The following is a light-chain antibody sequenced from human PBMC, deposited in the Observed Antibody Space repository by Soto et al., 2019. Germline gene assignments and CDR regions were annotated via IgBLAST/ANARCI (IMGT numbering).Light chain of an antibody. J-gene: IGKJ5*01. Sequence: EIVMTQSPATLSVSPGERATLSCRASQSVSSNLAWYQQKPGQAPRLLIYGASVRATGVPARFSGSGSGTEFTLTINSLQSEDSAVYYCQQHNQWPITFGQGTRLEIK. CDR1: QSVSSN. CDR2: GAS. V-gene: IGKV3-15*01. CDR3: QQHNQWPIT.